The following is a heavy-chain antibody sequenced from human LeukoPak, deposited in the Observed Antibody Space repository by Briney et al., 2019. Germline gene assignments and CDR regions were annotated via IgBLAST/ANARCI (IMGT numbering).Heavy chain of an antibody. Sequence: SETLSLTCTVSGGSISSYYWSWIRQPAGEELEWIGRIYTSGSTNYNPSLKSRVTMSVDTSKNQFSLKLSSVTAADTAVYYCARFGYYDSSGYYFDYWGQGTLVTVSS. CDR3: ARFGYYDSSGYYFDY. J-gene: IGHJ4*02. CDR2: IYTSGST. D-gene: IGHD3-22*01. V-gene: IGHV4-4*07. CDR1: GGSISSYY.